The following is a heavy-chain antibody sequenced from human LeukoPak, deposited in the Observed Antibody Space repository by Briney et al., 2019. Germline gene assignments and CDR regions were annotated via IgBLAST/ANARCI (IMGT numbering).Heavy chain of an antibody. Sequence: SETLSLTCTVSGGSISSYYWSWIRQPAGGGLEWIGRIYTSGSTNYNPSLKRRVTMSVDTSKNQFSLKLSSVTAADTAVYYCARGVVDTAMVSPYFDYWGQGTLVTVSS. CDR1: GGSISSYY. V-gene: IGHV4-4*07. J-gene: IGHJ4*02. D-gene: IGHD5-18*01. CDR3: ARGVVDTAMVSPYFDY. CDR2: IYTSGST.